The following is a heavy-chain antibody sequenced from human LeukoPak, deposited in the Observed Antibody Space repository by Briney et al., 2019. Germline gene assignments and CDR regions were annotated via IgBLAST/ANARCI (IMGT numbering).Heavy chain of an antibody. J-gene: IGHJ4*02. V-gene: IGHV4-39*01. Sequence: PSETLSLTCTVSGGSISGYYWGWIRQPPGKGLEWIGSIYYTGSTSYNPSLKSGVTISLDTSKNQFSLKLNSVTAADTTVYYCVRHLRPLGLGYWGQGTLVTVSS. CDR2: IYYTGST. CDR1: GGSISGYY. CDR3: VRHLRPLGLGY. D-gene: IGHD3-16*01.